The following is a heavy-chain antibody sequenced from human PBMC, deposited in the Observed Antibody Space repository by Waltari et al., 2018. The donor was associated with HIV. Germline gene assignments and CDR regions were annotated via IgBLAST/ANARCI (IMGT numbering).Heavy chain of an antibody. J-gene: IGHJ6*02. CDR1: GFSSSIHW. Sequence: EVKLAESGGDLVQPGGSLRLSCSAAGFSSSIHWMTWVRPAPGRGLEWVANINQDGSEKYYVGSVKGRFTVSRDNAKNSLYLQMNNVRGDDTAVYYCARPRTSSPFYHYGLDVWGQGTTVTVSS. CDR2: INQDGSEK. CDR3: ARPRTSSPFYHYGLDV. V-gene: IGHV3-7*01.